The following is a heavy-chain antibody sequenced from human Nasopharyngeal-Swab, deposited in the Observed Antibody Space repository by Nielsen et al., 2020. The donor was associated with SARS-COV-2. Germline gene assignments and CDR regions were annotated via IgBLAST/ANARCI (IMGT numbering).Heavy chain of an antibody. Sequence: GGSLSLSCAVSGFSFSSYFMSWVRQVPGKRLEWVSAIRGSGGGTYSADSVKGRFTISRDSSKNTLYLQMNSLRAEDTAVYYCAKTNDRHSSSYYFDYWGQGALVTVSS. CDR1: GFSFSSYF. V-gene: IGHV3-23*01. CDR3: AKTNDRHSSSYYFDY. D-gene: IGHD6-6*01. J-gene: IGHJ4*02. CDR2: IRGSGGGT.